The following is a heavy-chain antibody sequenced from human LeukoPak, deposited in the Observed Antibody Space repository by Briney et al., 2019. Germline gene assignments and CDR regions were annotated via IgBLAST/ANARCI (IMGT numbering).Heavy chain of an antibody. V-gene: IGHV1-69*06. D-gene: IGHD2-15*01. J-gene: IGHJ6*04. CDR3: ASATLRCSGGSCYEMDV. Sequence: ASVKVSCKASGGTFSSYTISWVRQAPGQGLEWMGGIIPLFGTPDYAQKFQGRVTITADKSTSTAYMELSSLRSEDTAVYYCASATLRCSGGSCYEMDVWGKGTTVTVSS. CDR1: GGTFSSYT. CDR2: IIPLFGTP.